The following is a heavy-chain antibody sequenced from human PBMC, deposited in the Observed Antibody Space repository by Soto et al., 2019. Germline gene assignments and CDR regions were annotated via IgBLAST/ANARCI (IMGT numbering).Heavy chain of an antibody. CDR3: ARDRDHGLDN. V-gene: IGHV1-18*01. Sequence: QVQLVQSGAEVKKPGASVKVSCKASGYTFTSNGISWVRQAPGQGLEWMGWISTNSGNTNYAQKVQGRVTMTPETSTATAYMELRSLRSDDTAVYYCARDRDHGLDNWGQGTLVTVSS. CDR2: ISTNSGNT. CDR1: GYTFTSNG. D-gene: IGHD4-17*01. J-gene: IGHJ4*02.